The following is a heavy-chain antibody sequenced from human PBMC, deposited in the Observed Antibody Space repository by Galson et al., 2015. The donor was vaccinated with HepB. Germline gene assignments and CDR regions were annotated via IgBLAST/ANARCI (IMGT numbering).Heavy chain of an antibody. CDR1: GFTVSSDY. J-gene: IGHJ4*02. CDR2: IYSGGST. V-gene: IGHV3-66*01. Sequence: SLRLSCAASGFTVSSDYMSWVRQAPGEGLEGVSVIYSGGSTYYADSVKGRFTISRDNSKNTLYLQMNSLRAEDTAVYYCARESDDFLDYWGQGTLVTVSS. CDR3: ARESDDFLDY. D-gene: IGHD3-3*01.